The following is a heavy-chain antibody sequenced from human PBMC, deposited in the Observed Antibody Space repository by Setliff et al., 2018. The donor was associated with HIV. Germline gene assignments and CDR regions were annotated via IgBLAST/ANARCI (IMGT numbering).Heavy chain of an antibody. Sequence: QAGGSLRLSCAASGFTFSSYSMNWVRQAPGKGLEWVSVIYSGGSTYYADSVKGRFTISRDNSKNTLYLQMNSLRAEDTAVYYCARVSPWFDPWGQGTLVTGSS. CDR1: GFTFSSYS. V-gene: IGHV3-53*01. J-gene: IGHJ5*02. CDR2: IYSGGST. CDR3: ARVSPWFDP.